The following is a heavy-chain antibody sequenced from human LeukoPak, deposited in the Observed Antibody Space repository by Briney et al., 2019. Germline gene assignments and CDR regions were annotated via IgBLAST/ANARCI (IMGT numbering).Heavy chain of an antibody. J-gene: IGHJ5*02. Sequence: GGSLRLSCAASGFTFSSYGMHWVRQAPGKGLEWVAFIRYDGSNKYYADSVKGRFTISRDNSKNTLYLQMNSLRAEDTAVYYCAKDFWSGYSPSNWFDPWGQGTLVTVSS. D-gene: IGHD3-3*01. CDR3: AKDFWSGYSPSNWFDP. CDR1: GFTFSSYG. V-gene: IGHV3-30*02. CDR2: IRYDGSNK.